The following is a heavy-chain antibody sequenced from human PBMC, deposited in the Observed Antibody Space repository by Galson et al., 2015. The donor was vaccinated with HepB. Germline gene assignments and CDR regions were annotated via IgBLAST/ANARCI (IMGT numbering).Heavy chain of an antibody. CDR1: GGSFSGYY. CDR3: ARGLGYDFWSGYYNDY. Sequence: LSLTCAVYGGSFSGYYWSWIRQPPGKGLEWIGEINHSGSTNYNPSLKSRVTISVDTSKNQFSLKLSSVTAADTAVYYCARGLGYDFWSGYYNDYWGQGTLVTVSS. CDR2: INHSGST. J-gene: IGHJ4*02. D-gene: IGHD3-3*01. V-gene: IGHV4-34*01.